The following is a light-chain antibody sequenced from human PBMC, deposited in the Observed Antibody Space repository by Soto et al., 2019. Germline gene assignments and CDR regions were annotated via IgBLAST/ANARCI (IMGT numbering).Light chain of an antibody. CDR1: QSVSSD. CDR3: QQYGSSPWT. V-gene: IGKV3-20*01. CDR2: GAS. Sequence: VMTQSPATLSVSPGARDTLSCRASQSVSSDLAWYQQKPGQAPRLLIYGASSRATGIPDRFSGSGSGTDFTLTISRLEPEDFAVYYCQQYGSSPWTFGQGTKVDI. J-gene: IGKJ1*01.